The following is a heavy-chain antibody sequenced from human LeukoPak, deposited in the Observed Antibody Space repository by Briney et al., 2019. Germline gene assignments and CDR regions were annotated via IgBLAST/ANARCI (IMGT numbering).Heavy chain of an antibody. D-gene: IGHD3-10*01. V-gene: IGHV4-59*08. Sequence: SETLSLTCTVSGDSITSSHWSWVRQPPGEGLEWVGYVSYSGSTTYNPSLRSRVPISVDKSKNQFSLRLSSVTAADTAVYYCARLQYYSGSGTYYKPTFDYWGQGTLVTVSS. J-gene: IGHJ4*02. CDR3: ARLQYYSGSGTYYKPTFDY. CDR2: VSYSGST. CDR1: GDSITSSH.